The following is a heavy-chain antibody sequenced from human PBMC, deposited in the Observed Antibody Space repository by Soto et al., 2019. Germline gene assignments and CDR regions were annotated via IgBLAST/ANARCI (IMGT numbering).Heavy chain of an antibody. CDR2: IGTAGDT. CDR1: GFTFSTYD. J-gene: IGHJ3*01. CDR3: ARGGNCSLSSFDV. D-gene: IGHD1-20*01. V-gene: IGHV3-13*01. Sequence: GGSLRLSCAASGFTFSTYDMHWVRQDTGKVLEWVSAIGTAGDTYYPDSVKGRFIISRDNAKSSLFLQMNSLRAGDTAVYYCARGGNCSLSSFDVWGQRTMVTFSS.